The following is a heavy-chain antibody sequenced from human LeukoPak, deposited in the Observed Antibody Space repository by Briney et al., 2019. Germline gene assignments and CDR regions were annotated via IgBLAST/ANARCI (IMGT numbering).Heavy chain of an antibody. D-gene: IGHD2-2*01. CDR1: GFTFSSYG. V-gene: IGHV3-30*18. CDR2: ISYDGSNK. CDR3: AKAYCSSTSCYAQGYYGMDV. Sequence: GGSLRLSCAASGFTFSSYGIHWVRQAPGKGLEWVAVISYDGSNKYYADSVKGRFTISRDNSKNTLYLQMNSLRADDTAVYYCAKAYCSSTSCYAQGYYGMDVWGQGTTVTVSS. J-gene: IGHJ6*02.